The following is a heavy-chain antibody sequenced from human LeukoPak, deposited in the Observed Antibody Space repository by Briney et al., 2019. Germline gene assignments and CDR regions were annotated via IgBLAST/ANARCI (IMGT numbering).Heavy chain of an antibody. V-gene: IGHV7-4-1*02. Sequence: ASVKVSCKASGYTFTSYAMNWVRQAPGQGLEWMGWINTNTVNPTYAQGFTGRFVFSLDTSVSTAYLQISSLKAEDTAVYYCARENVDIVATEIDYWGQGTLVTVSS. CDR2: INTNTVNP. CDR3: ARENVDIVATEIDY. CDR1: GYTFTSYA. J-gene: IGHJ4*02. D-gene: IGHD5-12*01.